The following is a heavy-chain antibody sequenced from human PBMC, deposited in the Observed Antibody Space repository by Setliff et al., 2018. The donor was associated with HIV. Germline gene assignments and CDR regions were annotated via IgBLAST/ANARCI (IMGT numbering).Heavy chain of an antibody. D-gene: IGHD3-22*01. J-gene: IGHJ4*02. V-gene: IGHV3-53*01. CDR3: AKGSGFYDY. CDR1: GFTVSDNY. Sequence: GGSLRLSCAVSGFTVSDNYMTWVRQAPGKRLEWVALMYGGGTTHYSDSVKGRFTISRDISKNTLDLQMNSLRVDDTAVYYCAKGSGFYDYWGQGTLVTVSS. CDR2: MYGGGTT.